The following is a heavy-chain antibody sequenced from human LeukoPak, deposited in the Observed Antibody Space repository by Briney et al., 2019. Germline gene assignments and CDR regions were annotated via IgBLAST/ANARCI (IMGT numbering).Heavy chain of an antibody. Sequence: PSETLSLTCAVYGGSFSGYYWSWIRQPAGKGLEWIGRIYTSGSTNYNPSLKSRVTMSVDTSKNQFSLKLSSVTAADTAVYYCARERKRLAVAGTWDYWGQGTLVTVSS. J-gene: IGHJ4*02. V-gene: IGHV4-4*07. D-gene: IGHD6-19*01. CDR3: ARERKRLAVAGTWDY. CDR1: GGSFSGYY. CDR2: IYTSGST.